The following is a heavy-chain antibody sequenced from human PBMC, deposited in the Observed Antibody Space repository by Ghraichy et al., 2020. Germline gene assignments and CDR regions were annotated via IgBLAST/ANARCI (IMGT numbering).Heavy chain of an antibody. D-gene: IGHD3-3*01. CDR3: VRNGAYYDLAE. Sequence: GGSLRLSCAASGFTLSTYWMTWVRQAPGKGLEWVASVKEDGSEKYYVDSAKGRFTISRDNAKNSLYLQMNSLRGEETAVYYWVRNGAYYDLAEWGQGTLVTVYS. V-gene: IGHV3-7*01. J-gene: IGHJ4*02. CDR1: GFTLSTYW. CDR2: VKEDGSEK.